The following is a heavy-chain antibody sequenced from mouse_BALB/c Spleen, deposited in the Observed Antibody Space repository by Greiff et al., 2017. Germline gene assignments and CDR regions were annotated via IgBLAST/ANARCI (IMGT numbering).Heavy chain of an antibody. D-gene: IGHD3-1*01. J-gene: IGHJ4*01. CDR1: GFTFSSYG. V-gene: IGHV5-6*02. Sequence: DVKLVESGGDLVKPGGSLKLSCAASGFTFSSYGMSWVRQTPDKRLEWVATISSGGSYTYYPDSVKGRFTISRDNAKNTLYLQMSSLKSEDTAMYYCARQLGRGDAMDDWGQGTSVTVSS. CDR2: ISSGGSYT. CDR3: ARQLGRGDAMDD.